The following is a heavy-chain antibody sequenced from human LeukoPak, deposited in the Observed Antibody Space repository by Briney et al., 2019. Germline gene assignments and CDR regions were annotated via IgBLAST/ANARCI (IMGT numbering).Heavy chain of an antibody. CDR1: GGSFSGYY. Sequence: SETLSLTCAVYGGSFSGYYWSWIRQPPGKGLEWIGEINHSGSTNYNPSLKSRVTISVDTSKNQFSLKLSSVTAADTAVYYCAIKAAGTARVGNYYFDYWGQGTLVTVSS. CDR2: INHSGST. J-gene: IGHJ4*02. V-gene: IGHV4-34*01. CDR3: AIKAAGTARVGNYYFDY. D-gene: IGHD6-13*01.